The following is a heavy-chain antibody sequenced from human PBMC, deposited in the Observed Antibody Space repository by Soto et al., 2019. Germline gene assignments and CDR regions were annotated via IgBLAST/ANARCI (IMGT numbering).Heavy chain of an antibody. V-gene: IGHV3-72*01. Sequence: EMQLVESGGRLVQPGGSLRLSCAASGFIFSDQYMDWVRQAPGKGLEWVGRIRKKVNGYTTEYAASVKGRFTVSRDDSKNSLYLQMNSLKTEDTAVYYCARDLGGAPDVDLWGRGTLVTVSS. CDR1: GFIFSDQY. J-gene: IGHJ2*01. CDR2: IRKKVNGYTT. D-gene: IGHD3-16*01. CDR3: ARDLGGAPDVDL.